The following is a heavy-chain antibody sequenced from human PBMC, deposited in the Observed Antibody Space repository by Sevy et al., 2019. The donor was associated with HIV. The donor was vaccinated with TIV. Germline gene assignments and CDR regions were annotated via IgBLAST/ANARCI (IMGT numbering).Heavy chain of an antibody. CDR2: IRSKANSYAT. D-gene: IGHD3-3*01. CDR1: GFTFSGSA. Sequence: GGSLRLSCAASGFTFSGSAMHWVRQASGKGLEWVGRIRSKANSYATAYAASVKGRFTISRDDSKNTAYLQMNSLKTEDTAEYYCSTKYYDFWSGLRSMYYYYMDVWGKGTTVTVSS. V-gene: IGHV3-73*01. CDR3: STKYYDFWSGLRSMYYYYMDV. J-gene: IGHJ6*03.